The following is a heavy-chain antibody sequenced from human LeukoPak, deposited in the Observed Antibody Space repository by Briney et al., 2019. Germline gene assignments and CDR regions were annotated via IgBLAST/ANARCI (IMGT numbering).Heavy chain of an antibody. V-gene: IGHV4-34*01. J-gene: IGHJ6*03. CDR3: ARGSSVYDYYYYMDV. CDR1: GGSFSGYY. D-gene: IGHD3-10*01. Sequence: SETLSLTCAVYGGSFSGYYWSWIRQPPGKGLGWIGEINHSGSTNSNPSLKSRVTISVDTPTNQFSLKLSSVTAPDTAVYSCARGSSVYDYYYYMDVWAKGPRSPSP. CDR2: INHSGST.